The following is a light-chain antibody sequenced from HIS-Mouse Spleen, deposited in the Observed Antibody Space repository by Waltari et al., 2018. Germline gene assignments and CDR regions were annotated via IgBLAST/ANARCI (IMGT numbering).Light chain of an antibody. V-gene: IGKV4-1*01. CDR2: WAS. CDR1: QSVLYSSNNKNY. J-gene: IGKJ2*01. Sequence: DIVMTQSPDSLAVSLGERATINCKSSQSVLYSSNNKNYLAWYHQKPGQPPKLLIYWASTRESGVPDRFSGSGSGTAFTLTISRLQAEDVAVYYCQQYYSTPYTFGQGTKLEIK. CDR3: QQYYSTPYT.